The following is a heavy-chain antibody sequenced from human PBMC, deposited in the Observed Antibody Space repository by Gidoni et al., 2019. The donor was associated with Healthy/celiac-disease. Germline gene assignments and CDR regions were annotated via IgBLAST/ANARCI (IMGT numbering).Heavy chain of an antibody. D-gene: IGHD3-10*01. CDR2: IYYSGST. CDR3: ARSILWFGEGYYYYMDV. J-gene: IGHJ6*03. Sequence: QVQLQESGPGLVKPSETLSLTCTVSGGSVTGGSYYWGWIRQPPGKGLEWIGYIYYSGSTNYNPSLKSRVTISVDTSKNQFSLKLSSVTAADTAVYYCARSILWFGEGYYYYMDVWGKGTTVTVSS. V-gene: IGHV4-61*01. CDR1: GGSVTGGSYY.